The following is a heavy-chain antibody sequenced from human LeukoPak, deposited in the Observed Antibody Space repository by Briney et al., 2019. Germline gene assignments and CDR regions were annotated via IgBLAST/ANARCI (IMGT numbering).Heavy chain of an antibody. J-gene: IGHJ6*02. Sequence: PGGSLRLSCAASGFTFSCYAMTWVRQAPGKGLEWVSAVSGSGGTTDYADSVKGRFTISRDNSKNTLYLQMNSLRAEDTAVYYCARDTVSITMVRGVEEYYYYGMDVWGQGTTVTVSS. CDR1: GFTFSCYA. V-gene: IGHV3-23*01. CDR2: VSGSGGTT. CDR3: ARDTVSITMVRGVEEYYYYGMDV. D-gene: IGHD3-10*01.